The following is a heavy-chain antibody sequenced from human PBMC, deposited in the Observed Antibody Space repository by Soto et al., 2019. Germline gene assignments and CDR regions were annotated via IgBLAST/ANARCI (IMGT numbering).Heavy chain of an antibody. V-gene: IGHV4-39*01. CDR2: IYYSGTT. D-gene: IGHD2-15*01. Sequence: KLPETLSLTCTVSGDSITSNSDFWAWIRQPPGKGLEWIGSIYYSGTTYYNPSLKSRVTISVDRSKNQFSLKLSSVTAADTAVYYCARHYSVDYFDYWGQGALVTVSS. CDR1: GDSITSNSDF. CDR3: ARHYSVDYFDY. J-gene: IGHJ4*02.